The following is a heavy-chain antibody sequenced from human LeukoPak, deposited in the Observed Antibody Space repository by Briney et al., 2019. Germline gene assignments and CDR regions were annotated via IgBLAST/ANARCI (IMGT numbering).Heavy chain of an antibody. CDR2: IYPGFSHP. J-gene: IGHJ6*03. CDR3: ARHIAAAARTYYYYYMDV. Sequence: GESLKISCKGSGSSFTSYWIGWVRQMPGKGLEWMGIIYPGFSHPTYTPSFQAQVTISADKSISTAYLQWSSLKASDTAMYYCARHIAAAARTYYYYYMDVWGKGTTVTVSS. CDR1: GSSFTSYW. D-gene: IGHD6-13*01. V-gene: IGHV5-51*01.